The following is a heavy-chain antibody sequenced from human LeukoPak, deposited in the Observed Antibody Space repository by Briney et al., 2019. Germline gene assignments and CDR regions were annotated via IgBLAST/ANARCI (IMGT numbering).Heavy chain of an antibody. V-gene: IGHV4-4*02. Sequence: GSLRLSCAASGFTFSSNWMSWVRQPPGKGLEWIGSIYYSGSTYYNPSLKSRVTISVDTSKNQFSLKLSSVTAADTAVYYCARDGVGGQYSKGDSWGQGTLVTVSS. D-gene: IGHD4-11*01. CDR3: ARDGVGGQYSKGDS. CDR2: IYYSGST. CDR1: GFTFSSNW. J-gene: IGHJ4*02.